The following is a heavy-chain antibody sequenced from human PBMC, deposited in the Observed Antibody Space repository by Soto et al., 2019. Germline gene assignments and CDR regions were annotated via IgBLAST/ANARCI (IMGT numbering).Heavy chain of an antibody. CDR1: GGSISSGGYS. J-gene: IGHJ5*02. CDR2: IYHGST. Sequence: QLQLQESGSGLVKPSQTLSLTCTVSGGSISSGGYSWSWIRQPPGKGLEWIGYIYHGSTYYNPSLRGRVTISVDRSKNQFSPKLDSVPAADTAVYYCARITSCGGDCYRGFDPWGQGTLVTVSS. D-gene: IGHD2-21*02. V-gene: IGHV4-30-2*01. CDR3: ARITSCGGDCYRGFDP.